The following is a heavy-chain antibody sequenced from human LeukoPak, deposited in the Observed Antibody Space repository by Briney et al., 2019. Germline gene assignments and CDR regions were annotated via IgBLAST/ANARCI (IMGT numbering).Heavy chain of an antibody. CDR1: GFTFSTYW. V-gene: IGHV3-7*01. CDR2: IKETGSEK. J-gene: IGHJ4*02. CDR3: AREGVPYAPGGDY. D-gene: IGHD3-16*01. Sequence: PGGSLRLSCAASGFTFSTYWMTWVRQAPGKGLEWVANIKETGSEKNYVDSVRGRFTISRDNAKNSLYLQMDSLRAEDTAVYCCAREGVPYAPGGDYWGQGTLVTVSS.